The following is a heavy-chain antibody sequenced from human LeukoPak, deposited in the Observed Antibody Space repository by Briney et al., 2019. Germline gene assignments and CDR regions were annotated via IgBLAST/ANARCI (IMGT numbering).Heavy chain of an antibody. J-gene: IGHJ6*02. Sequence: GGSLRLSCAASGFTFSDYYMSWIRQAPGKGLEWVSYITTSHTTYADSVKGRFTISRDNSKNTLYLQMSSLRAEDTAVYYCARDLRYYASDSYYNGDSGMDVWGQGTTVTVSS. CDR3: ARDLRYYASDSYYNGDSGMDV. V-gene: IGHV3-11*05. CDR1: GFTFSDYY. CDR2: ITTSHT. D-gene: IGHD3-10*01.